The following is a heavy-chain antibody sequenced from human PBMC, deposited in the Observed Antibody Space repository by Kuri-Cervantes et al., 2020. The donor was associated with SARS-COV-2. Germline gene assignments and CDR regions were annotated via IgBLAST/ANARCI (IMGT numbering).Heavy chain of an antibody. V-gene: IGHV3-30*03. CDR1: GFTFSTYG. Sequence: GESLKISCAASGFTFSTYGVHWVRQAPGKGLEWVALISYDGINQYYADSVKGRFTISRDNSKNTLSLQMNNLRPEDTGVYYCAGCPEWELLPFDIWGQGTMVTVSS. J-gene: IGHJ3*02. D-gene: IGHD1-26*01. CDR3: AGCPEWELLPFDI. CDR2: ISYDGINQ.